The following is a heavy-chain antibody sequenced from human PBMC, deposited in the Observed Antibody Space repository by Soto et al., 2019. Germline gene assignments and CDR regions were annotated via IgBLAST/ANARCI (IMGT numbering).Heavy chain of an antibody. Sequence: GGSLRLSCAASGFTFSSYAMSWVRQAPGKGLEWVSAISGSGGSTYYADSVKGRFTISRDNSKNTLYLQMNSLRAEDTAVYYCAKGGGLGFGELHRHWFDPWGQGTLVTVSS. CDR2: ISGSGGST. D-gene: IGHD3-10*01. CDR1: GFTFSSYA. CDR3: AKGGGLGFGELHRHWFDP. V-gene: IGHV3-23*01. J-gene: IGHJ5*02.